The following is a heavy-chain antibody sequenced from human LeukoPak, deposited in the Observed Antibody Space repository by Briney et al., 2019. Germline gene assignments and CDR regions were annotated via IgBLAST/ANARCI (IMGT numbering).Heavy chain of an antibody. CDR2: IYTSGST. J-gene: IGHJ5*02. Sequence: SETLSLTCTVSGGSVSSHYWTWIRQPAGKGLEWIGRIYTSGSTNYNPSLKSRVTMSVDTSKNQFSLKLNSVTAADTAVYYCAKNGQSGFSFDPWGQGTLVTVSS. D-gene: IGHD3-3*01. V-gene: IGHV4-4*07. CDR1: GGSVSSHY. CDR3: AKNGQSGFSFDP.